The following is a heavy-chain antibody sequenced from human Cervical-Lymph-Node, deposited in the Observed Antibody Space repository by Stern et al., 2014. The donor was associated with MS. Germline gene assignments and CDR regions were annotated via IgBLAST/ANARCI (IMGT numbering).Heavy chain of an antibody. J-gene: IGHJ4*02. CDR3: ARQRYFDY. CDR2: IFPGGSDI. CDR1: GYTFTSYW. Sequence: EVQLEESGPEVKRPGESLKISCQASGYTFTSYWIGWVRQMPGKGLEWIAIIFPGGSDIRYSQSFQGQVTTSADKSSSTAYLQWNNLKASDPAIYYCARQRYFDYWGQGTLVTVSS. V-gene: IGHV5-51*01.